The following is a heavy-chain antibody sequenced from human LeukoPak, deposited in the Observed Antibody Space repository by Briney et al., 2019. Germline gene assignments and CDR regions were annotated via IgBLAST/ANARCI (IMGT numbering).Heavy chain of an antibody. V-gene: IGHV4-39*01. J-gene: IGHJ3*02. CDR2: IYYDGST. CDR3: ARPSVSSIVPFDI. D-gene: IGHD6-6*01. Sequence: SETLSLTCTVSGDSISSSSYYWGWIRQPPGKGLEWIASIYYDGSTHYNRSLKSRVTISVDTSKNQFSLKLTSVTAAYTAVYYCARPSVSSIVPFDIWGQGTMVTVSS. CDR1: GDSISSSSYY.